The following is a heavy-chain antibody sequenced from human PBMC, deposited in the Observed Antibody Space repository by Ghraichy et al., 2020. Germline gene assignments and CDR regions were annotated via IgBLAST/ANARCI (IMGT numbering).Heavy chain of an antibody. Sequence: SETLSLTCTVSGGSISSYYWSWIRQPPGKGLEWIGYIYYSGSTNYNPSLKSRVTISVDTSKNQFSLKLSSVTAADTAVYYCARDRSYGVSHWFDPWGQGTLVTVSS. D-gene: IGHD4-17*01. CDR3: ARDRSYGVSHWFDP. CDR1: GGSISSYY. CDR2: IYYSGST. V-gene: IGHV4-59*01. J-gene: IGHJ5*02.